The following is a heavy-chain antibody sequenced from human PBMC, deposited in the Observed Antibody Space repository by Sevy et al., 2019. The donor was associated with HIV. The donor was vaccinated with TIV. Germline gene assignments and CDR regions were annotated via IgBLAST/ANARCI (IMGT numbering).Heavy chain of an antibody. CDR3: AKRKMCIDYGDNFDY. Sequence: GGSLRLSCAASGFTFSSYAMSWVRQAPGKGLEWVSTINNSGGSTYYADSVQGRFTISRDNSKNTLYLQMNSLRAEDTAVYYCAKRKMCIDYGDNFDYWGQGTLVTVSS. CDR1: GFTFSSYA. V-gene: IGHV3-23*01. D-gene: IGHD4-17*01. J-gene: IGHJ4*02. CDR2: INNSGGST.